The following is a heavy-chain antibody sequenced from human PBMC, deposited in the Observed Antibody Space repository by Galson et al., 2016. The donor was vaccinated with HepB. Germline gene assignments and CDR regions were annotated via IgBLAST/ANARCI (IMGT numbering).Heavy chain of an antibody. CDR1: GFTFSSYS. Sequence: SLRLSCAASGFTFSSYSMNWVRQAPGKGLEWVSSISSSSSYIYYADSVKGRFTISRDNSNNILFLQMSSLRVDDTAVYFCAKRHEYCPPVGCSVDYWGQGTLVSVSS. V-gene: IGHV3-21*01. D-gene: IGHD2/OR15-2a*01. CDR2: ISSSSSYI. J-gene: IGHJ4*02. CDR3: AKRHEYCPPVGCSVDY.